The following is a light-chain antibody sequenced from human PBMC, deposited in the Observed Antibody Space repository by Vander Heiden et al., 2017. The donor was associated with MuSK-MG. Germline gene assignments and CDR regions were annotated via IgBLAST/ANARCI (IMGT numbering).Light chain of an antibody. J-gene: IGKJ1*01. CDR3: QQDGSSPWT. CDR1: QSVSSGY. Sequence: GTLSLSPGERATLSCRASQSVSSGYLAWYQQKPGQAPRLLIYGTSSRATGIPDRFSGSGSGTDFTLTISRLEPEDFAVYYCQQDGSSPWTFGQGTKVEIK. CDR2: GTS. V-gene: IGKV3-20*01.